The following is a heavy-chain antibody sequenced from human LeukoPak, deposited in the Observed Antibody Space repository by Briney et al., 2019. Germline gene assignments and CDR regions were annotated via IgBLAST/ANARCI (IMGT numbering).Heavy chain of an antibody. CDR1: GGSISSGNW. CDR2: IYHSGST. J-gene: IGHJ4*02. D-gene: IGHD3-16*02. Sequence: PSETLSLTCAVSGGSISSGNWWSWVRQPPGRGLEWIGEIYHSGSTNYNPSLKSRVTISVDTSKNQFSLKLSSVTAADTAVYYCAKVWGSYRFDYWGQGTLVTVSS. V-gene: IGHV4-4*02. CDR3: AKVWGSYRFDY.